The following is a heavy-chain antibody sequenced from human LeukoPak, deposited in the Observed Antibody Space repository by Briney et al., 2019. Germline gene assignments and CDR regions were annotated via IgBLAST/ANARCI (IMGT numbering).Heavy chain of an antibody. CDR3: ARQRGGGYWYFDL. V-gene: IGHV4-39*01. Sequence: PSETLSLTCTVSCGSISSSSYYWGWIRQPPGKGLEWNGSIYYSGTTYYNPSHISRVTISVDTSKNQYSRKLSSETAVDTAGYYCARQRGGGYWYFDLWGRGTLVTVSS. J-gene: IGHJ2*01. CDR2: IYYSGTT. CDR1: CGSISSSSYY.